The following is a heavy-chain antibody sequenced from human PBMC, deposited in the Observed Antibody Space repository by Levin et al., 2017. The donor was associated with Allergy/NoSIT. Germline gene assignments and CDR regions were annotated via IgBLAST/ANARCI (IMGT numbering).Heavy chain of an antibody. Sequence: ASVKVSCKASGGTFSSYAISWVRQAPGQGLEWMGRIIPILGIANYAQKFQGRVTITADKSTSTAYMELSSLRSEDTAVYYCARTGVNDRLADPFNDYVWGSYLDYWGQGTLVTVSS. J-gene: IGHJ4*02. CDR3: ARTGVNDRLADPFNDYVWGSYLDY. CDR2: IIPILGIA. V-gene: IGHV1-69*04. CDR1: GGTFSSYA. D-gene: IGHD3-16*02.